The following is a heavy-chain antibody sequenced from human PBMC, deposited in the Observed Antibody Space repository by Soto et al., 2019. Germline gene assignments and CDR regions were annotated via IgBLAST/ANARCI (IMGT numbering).Heavy chain of an antibody. CDR1: GFTFDDYG. D-gene: IGHD5-18*01. V-gene: IGHV3-20*04. Sequence: PGGSLRLSCAASGFTFDDYGMSWFRQAPGKGLEWVSGINWNGGSTGYADSVKGRFTISRDNAKNSLYLQMNSLRAEDTALYYCARGVGYSYGDRDYYYYYGMDVWGQGTTVTVSS. J-gene: IGHJ6*02. CDR3: ARGVGYSYGDRDYYYYYGMDV. CDR2: INWNGGST.